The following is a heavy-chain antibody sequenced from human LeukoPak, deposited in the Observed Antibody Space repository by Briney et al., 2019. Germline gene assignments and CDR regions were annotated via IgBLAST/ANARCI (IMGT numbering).Heavy chain of an antibody. CDR3: ARDDTYYYDSSSYPTRY. CDR2: IYYSGST. V-gene: IGHV4-30-4*08. CDR1: GGSITSGDYY. Sequence: SQTLSLTCTVSGGSITSGDYYWSWIRQPPGEGLEWIGNIYYSGSTYYNPSLKSRVTISVDTSKNQFSLKLSSVTAADTAVYYCARDDTYYYDSSSYPTRYWGQGTLVTVSS. D-gene: IGHD3-22*01. J-gene: IGHJ4*02.